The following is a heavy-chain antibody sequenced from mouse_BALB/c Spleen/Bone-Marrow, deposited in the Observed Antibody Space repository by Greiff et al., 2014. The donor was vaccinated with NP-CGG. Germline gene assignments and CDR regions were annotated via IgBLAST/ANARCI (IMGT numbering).Heavy chain of an antibody. J-gene: IGHJ4*01. V-gene: IGHV5-4*02. CDR1: GFTFSDYY. CDR3: ARSGERFGAMDY. Sequence: VQLKESGGGLVKPGGSLKLSCAASGFTFSDYYMYWVRQTPEKRLEWVATISDGGGYTYYPDSVWGRFTTSRDNAKNNLYLQMSSLKSEDTAMYYCARSGERFGAMDYWGQGTSVTVFS. D-gene: IGHD3-1*01. CDR2: ISDGGGYT.